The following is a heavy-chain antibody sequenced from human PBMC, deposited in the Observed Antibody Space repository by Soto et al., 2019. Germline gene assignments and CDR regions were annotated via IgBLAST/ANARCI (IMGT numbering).Heavy chain of an antibody. J-gene: IGHJ3*02. Sequence: ASVKVSCKASGYTFTGYYMHWVRQAPGQGLEWMGWINPNSGGTNYAQKFQGWVTMTRDTSISTAYMELSRLRSNDTAVYYCARSYCSSTSCYILDAFDIWGQGTMVTVSS. CDR1: GYTFTGYY. V-gene: IGHV1-2*04. D-gene: IGHD2-2*02. CDR3: ARSYCSSTSCYILDAFDI. CDR2: INPNSGGT.